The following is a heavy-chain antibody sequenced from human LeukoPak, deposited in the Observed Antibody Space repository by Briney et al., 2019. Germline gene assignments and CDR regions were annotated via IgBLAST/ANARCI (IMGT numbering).Heavy chain of an antibody. V-gene: IGHV3-23*01. J-gene: IGHJ4*02. Sequence: GGSLRLSCAVSGFTFRNYWMSWVRQAPGKGLEWVSSISGSGITTYQPDSVKGRFAISRDNSKTTLYLQMNSLTAEDTATYYCAKSFTVNIRIVDSWGQGTLVTVSS. CDR1: GFTFRNYW. CDR3: AKSFTVNIRIVDS. CDR2: ISGSGITT. D-gene: IGHD4-17*01.